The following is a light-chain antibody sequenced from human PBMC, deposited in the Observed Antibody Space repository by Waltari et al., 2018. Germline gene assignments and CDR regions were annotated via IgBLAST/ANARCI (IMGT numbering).Light chain of an antibody. CDR2: GAS. Sequence: EIVLTQSPGTLSLSPGERATLSCRTSQSVSSSYLAWYQQKPGKAPRVLIHGASNQATGIPDRFSGSGSGTDFTLTISRLEPENFAVYYCQQYGSSPWTFGQGTKVEIK. CDR1: QSVSSSY. V-gene: IGKV3-20*01. J-gene: IGKJ1*01. CDR3: QQYGSSPWT.